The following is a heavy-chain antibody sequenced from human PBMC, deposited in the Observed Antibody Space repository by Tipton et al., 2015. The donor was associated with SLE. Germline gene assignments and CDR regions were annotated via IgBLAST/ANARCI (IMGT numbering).Heavy chain of an antibody. CDR1: RGFITNHRYF. V-gene: IGHV4-39*01. J-gene: IGHJ5*02. Sequence: TLSLTCTVSRGFITNHRYFWGWIRQPPGTGLGGIGGIYYTGKTSYNPSLPSRISISVDTSKNQVSLKLTSVTAADTALYYCASSPHYDFWSGPKWFDPWGQGTLVTVSS. CDR2: IYYTGKT. D-gene: IGHD3-3*01. CDR3: ASSPHYDFWSGPKWFDP.